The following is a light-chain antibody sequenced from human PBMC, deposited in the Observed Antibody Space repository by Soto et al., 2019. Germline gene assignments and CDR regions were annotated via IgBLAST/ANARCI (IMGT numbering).Light chain of an antibody. CDR2: DAS. J-gene: IGKJ4*01. CDR1: QDISNY. Sequence: DIQMTQSPSSLSASVGDRVAITCQASQDISNYLHWYQQKPGKAPKLLIYDASNLETGVPSRFSGSGSGTDFTFTISRLQPEDIATYYCQQYDKLPHTFGGGTKVDIK. V-gene: IGKV1-33*01. CDR3: QQYDKLPHT.